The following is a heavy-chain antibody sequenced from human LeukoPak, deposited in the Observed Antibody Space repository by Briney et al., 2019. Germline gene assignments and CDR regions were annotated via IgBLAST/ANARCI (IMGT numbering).Heavy chain of an antibody. CDR1: GGSISSGSYY. Sequence: SETLSLTCTVSGGSISSGSYYWSWIRQPAGKGLEWIGRIYTSGSTNYNPSLESRVTISVDTSKNQFSLKLSSVTAADTAVYYCAREGSGGDYYFDYWGQGTLVTVSS. J-gene: IGHJ4*02. D-gene: IGHD2-21*02. V-gene: IGHV4-61*02. CDR2: IYTSGST. CDR3: AREGSGGDYYFDY.